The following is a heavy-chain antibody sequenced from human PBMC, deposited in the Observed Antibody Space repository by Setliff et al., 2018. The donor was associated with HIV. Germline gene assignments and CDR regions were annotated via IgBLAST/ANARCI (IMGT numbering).Heavy chain of an antibody. J-gene: IGHJ5*02. CDR1: GGTFSSYA. CDR2: IIPLHGIA. CDR3: ARGRRVVPAAESHGFDP. D-gene: IGHD2-2*01. V-gene: IGHV1-69*10. Sequence: SVKVSCKASGGTFSSYAITWVRQAPGQGLEWMGGIIPLHGIANYIQKFQGRVTITADKSTTTAYMELSSLRSEDTAVYYCARGRRVVPAAESHGFDPWGQGTLVTVSS.